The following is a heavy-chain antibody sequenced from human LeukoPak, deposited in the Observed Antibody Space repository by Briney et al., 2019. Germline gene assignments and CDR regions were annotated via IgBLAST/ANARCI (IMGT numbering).Heavy chain of an antibody. J-gene: IGHJ6*03. D-gene: IGHD6-6*01. CDR2: MNPNSGNT. CDR1: GYTFTSGV. CDR3: ARRGVSSSSYYYYYMDV. V-gene: IGHV1-8*03. Sequence: ASVKVSCKASGYTFTSGVINWVRQATGQGLEWMGWMNPNSGNTGYAQKFQGRVTITRNTSISTAYMELSSLRSEDTAVYYCARRGVSSSSYYYYYMDVWGKGTTVTVSS.